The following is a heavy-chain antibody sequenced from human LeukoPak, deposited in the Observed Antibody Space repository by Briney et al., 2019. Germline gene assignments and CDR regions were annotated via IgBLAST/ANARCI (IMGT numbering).Heavy chain of an antibody. J-gene: IGHJ4*02. V-gene: IGHV4-30-4*01. CDR3: ARLLGSFRGYSYGYYVDY. CDR1: GGSISSGDYY. Sequence: SQTLSLTCTVSGGSISSGDYYWSWIRQPPGKGLEWIGYIYYSGSTYYNPSLKSRVTIPVDTSKNQFSLKLSSVTAADTAVYYCARLLGSFRGYSYGYYVDYWGQGTLVTVSS. CDR2: IYYSGST. D-gene: IGHD5-18*01.